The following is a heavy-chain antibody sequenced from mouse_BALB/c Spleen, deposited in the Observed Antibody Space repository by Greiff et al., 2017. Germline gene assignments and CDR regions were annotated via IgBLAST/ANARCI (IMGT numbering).Heavy chain of an antibody. J-gene: IGHJ2*01. D-gene: IGHD2-2*01. V-gene: IGHV1-69*01. CDR2: IDTTDSYT. CDR3: ARSSGYDDPVDY. CDR1: GYTFTDYW. Sequence: QVQLQQPGAELVMPGASVKLSCKASGYTFTDYWMHWVKQRPGQGLEWIGAIDTTDSYTSYNQKFKGKATLTVDESSSTAYMQLSSLTSEDSAVYYCARSSGYDDPVDYWGQGTTLTVSA.